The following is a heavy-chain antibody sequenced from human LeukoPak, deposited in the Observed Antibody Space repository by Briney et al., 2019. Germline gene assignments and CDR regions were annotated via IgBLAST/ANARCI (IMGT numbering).Heavy chain of an antibody. D-gene: IGHD2-21*02. CDR2: IGGGGGST. CDR3: SRQSRTAASAPFDS. J-gene: IGHJ4*02. V-gene: IGHV3-23*01. Sequence: PGGSLRLSCAASGFTFSSFGMSWVRQAPGKGLEWVSGIGGGGGSTSYADSVKGRFTISRDNSKSTLSLHLDNLRAEDTAIYYCSRQSRTAASAPFDSWGQGTLVTVSS. CDR1: GFTFSSFG.